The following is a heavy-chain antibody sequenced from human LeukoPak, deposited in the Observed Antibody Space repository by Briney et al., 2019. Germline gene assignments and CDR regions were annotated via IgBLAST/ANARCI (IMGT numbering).Heavy chain of an antibody. Sequence: PGGSLRLSCAASGFTFSSYGMSWVRQAPGKGLEWVSAISGSGGSTYYADSVKGRFTISRDNSKNTLYLQMNSLRAEDTAVYYCARGSAVAGTPDYWGQGTLVTVSS. D-gene: IGHD6-19*01. CDR3: ARGSAVAGTPDY. J-gene: IGHJ4*02. CDR2: ISGSGGST. V-gene: IGHV3-23*01. CDR1: GFTFSSYG.